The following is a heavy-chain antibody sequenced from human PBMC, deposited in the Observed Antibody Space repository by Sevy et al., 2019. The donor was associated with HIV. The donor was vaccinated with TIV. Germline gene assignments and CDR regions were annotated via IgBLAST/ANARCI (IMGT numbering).Heavy chain of an antibody. D-gene: IGHD6-19*01. CDR3: ARTGIAVAGKDYYYYMDV. J-gene: IGHJ6*03. CDR2: INAGNGNT. CDR1: GYTFTSYA. Sequence: ASVKVSCRASGYTFTSYAMHWVRQAPGQRLEWMGWINAGNGNTKYSQKFQGRVTITSDRSASTAYMELSSLRSADTAVYYCARTGIAVAGKDYYYYMDVWGKGTTVTVSS. V-gene: IGHV1-3*01.